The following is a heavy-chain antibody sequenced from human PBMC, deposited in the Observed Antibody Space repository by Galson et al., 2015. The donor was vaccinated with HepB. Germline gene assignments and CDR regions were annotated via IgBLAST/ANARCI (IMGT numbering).Heavy chain of an antibody. CDR1: GYTLTELS. J-gene: IGHJ3*02. Sequence: SVKVSCKVSGYTLTELSMHWVRQAPGKGLEWMGGFDPEDGETIYAQKFQGRVTMTEDTSTDTAYMELSSLRSEDTAVYYCATSPPSYSSGWTTDAFDIWGQGTMVTVSS. D-gene: IGHD6-19*01. V-gene: IGHV1-24*01. CDR3: ATSPPSYSSGWTTDAFDI. CDR2: FDPEDGET.